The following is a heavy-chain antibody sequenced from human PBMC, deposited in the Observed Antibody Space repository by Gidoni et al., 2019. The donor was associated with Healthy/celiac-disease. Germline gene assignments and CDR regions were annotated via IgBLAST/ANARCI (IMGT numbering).Heavy chain of an antibody. CDR2: ISSSGNTM. J-gene: IGHJ5*02. CDR1: GVPFSDYY. V-gene: IGHV3-11*01. Sequence: VQLGESGGRVVKPGGCRRRPCADSGVPFSDYYMSWLRQAPGKGLEWVSYISSSGNTMYSADSVKCRFTISRDNAKTSLYLQMNCLRAEDTAVYYCAKDLDSSGPWGQGTLVTVSS. CDR3: AKDLDSSGP. D-gene: IGHD3-22*01.